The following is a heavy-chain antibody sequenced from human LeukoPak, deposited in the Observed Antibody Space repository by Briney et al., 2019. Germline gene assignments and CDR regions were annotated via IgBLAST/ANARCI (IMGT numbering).Heavy chain of an antibody. CDR3: AKDISWNWFDP. V-gene: IGHV3-74*01. CDR1: GFAFSSYA. Sequence: GGSLRLSCAASGFAFSSYAVHWVRQAPGKGLVWVSRLNEDGRLTNYADSVKGRFTISRDNSKNTLYLQMNTLRAEDTAVYYCAKDISWNWFDPWGQGTLVTVSS. CDR2: LNEDGRLT. D-gene: IGHD2-15*01. J-gene: IGHJ5*02.